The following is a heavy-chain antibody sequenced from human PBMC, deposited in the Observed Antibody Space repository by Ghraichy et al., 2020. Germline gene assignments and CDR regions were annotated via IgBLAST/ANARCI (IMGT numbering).Heavy chain of an antibody. D-gene: IGHD4-17*01. V-gene: IGHV3-33*01. Sequence: GGSLRLSCAASGFTFNSYGMHWVRQAPGKGLEWVALIFNDGSNKEYGDSVKGRFTISRDNSKNTLYLQMSSLRAEDTAVYYCARDRLLYGDYLRRNGLDIWGQGTMVTVSS. CDR3: ARDRLLYGDYLRRNGLDI. J-gene: IGHJ3*02. CDR1: GFTFNSYG. CDR2: IFNDGSNK.